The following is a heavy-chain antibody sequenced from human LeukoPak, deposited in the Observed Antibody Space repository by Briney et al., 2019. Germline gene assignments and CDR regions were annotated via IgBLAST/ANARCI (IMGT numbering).Heavy chain of an antibody. D-gene: IGHD2-15*01. Sequence: GGSLRLSCAASGFTFDDYAMHWVRQAPGKGLEWVSGISWNSGSIGYADSVKGRFTISRDNAKNSLYLQMNSLRAEDTALYYCASGGDYWGQGTLVTVSS. J-gene: IGHJ4*02. CDR2: ISWNSGSI. CDR3: ASGGDY. V-gene: IGHV3-9*01. CDR1: GFTFDDYA.